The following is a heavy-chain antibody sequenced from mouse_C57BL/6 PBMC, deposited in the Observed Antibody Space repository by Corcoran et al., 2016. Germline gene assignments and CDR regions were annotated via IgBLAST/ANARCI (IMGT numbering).Heavy chain of an antibody. D-gene: IGHD1-1*01. Sequence: EVQLQQSGPELVKPGASVKISCKASGYTFTDYYMNWVKQSHGKSLEWIGDINPNNGGTSYNQKFKGKATLTVDKSSSTAYMELRSLTSEDSAVYYCARSEGGDYYGSSYPPGFAYWGQGTLVTVSA. CDR3: ARSEGGDYYGSSYPPGFAY. CDR1: GYTFTDYY. J-gene: IGHJ3*01. CDR2: INPNNGGT. V-gene: IGHV1-26*01.